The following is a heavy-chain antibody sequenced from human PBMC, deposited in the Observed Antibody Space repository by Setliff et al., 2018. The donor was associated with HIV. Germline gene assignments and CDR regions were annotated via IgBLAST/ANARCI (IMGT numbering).Heavy chain of an antibody. Sequence: PSETLSLTCTVSGGSISSGDYYWSWSRQPPGRGLEWIGYIYYSGTTYYNPSLKSRVTISVDTSKNQFSLKLSSVTAADTAVYYCARVPTVLAAAGTAPFFDYWGQGTLVTVSS. CDR2: IYYSGTT. CDR3: ARVPTVLAAAGTAPFFDY. D-gene: IGHD6-13*01. CDR1: GGSISSGDYY. J-gene: IGHJ4*02. V-gene: IGHV4-30-4*08.